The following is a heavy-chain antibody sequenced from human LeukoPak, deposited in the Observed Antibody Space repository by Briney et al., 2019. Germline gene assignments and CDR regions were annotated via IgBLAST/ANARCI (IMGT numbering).Heavy chain of an antibody. CDR1: GGTFSSYA. CDR2: IIPIFGTA. D-gene: IGHD3-9*01. CDR3: ATDYDILTGYTFPRPRFDP. Sequence: SVKVSCKASGGTFSSYAISWLRQAPGQGLEWMGRIIPIFGTANYAQKFQGRVTITTDESTSTAYMELSSLRSEDTAVYYCATDYDILTGYTFPRPRFDPWGQGTLVTVSS. J-gene: IGHJ5*02. V-gene: IGHV1-69*05.